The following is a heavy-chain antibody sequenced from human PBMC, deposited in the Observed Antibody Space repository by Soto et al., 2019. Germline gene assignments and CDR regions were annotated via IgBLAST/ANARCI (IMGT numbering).Heavy chain of an antibody. Sequence: EVQLLESGGGLVQPGGSLRPSCAASGFTFSSYAMSWVRQAPGTGLEWVSAISGSGGSTYYADSVKGRFTISRDNSKNTLYLQMNSLRAEDTAVYYCAKGKVAGDRLDYWGQGTLVTVSS. J-gene: IGHJ4*02. V-gene: IGHV3-23*01. D-gene: IGHD3-16*01. CDR1: GFTFSSYA. CDR3: AKGKVAGDRLDY. CDR2: ISGSGGST.